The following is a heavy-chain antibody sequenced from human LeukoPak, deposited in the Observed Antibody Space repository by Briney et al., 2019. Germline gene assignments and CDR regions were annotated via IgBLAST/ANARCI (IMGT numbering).Heavy chain of an antibody. J-gene: IGHJ4*02. V-gene: IGHV4-61*02. Sequence: SETLSLTCTVSGGSISSGSYYWSWIRQPAGKGLEWIGRIYTSGSTNYNPSPKSRVTISVDTSKNQFSLKLSSVTAADTAVYYCARDGTEEPHWGQGTLVTVSS. CDR1: GGSISSGSYY. D-gene: IGHD6-13*01. CDR2: IYTSGST. CDR3: ARDGTEEPH.